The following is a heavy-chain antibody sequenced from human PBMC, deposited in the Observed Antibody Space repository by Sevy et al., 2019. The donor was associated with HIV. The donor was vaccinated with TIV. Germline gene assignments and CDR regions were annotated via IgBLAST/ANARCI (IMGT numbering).Heavy chain of an antibody. Sequence: GGSLRLSCAASGFTFSSYAMSWVRQAPGKGLEWVSAISGRGGSTYYADSVKGRFTISRDNSKNTLNLQMTSLRAEDTAVYYCAPTYYYGSGSYYNFDYWGQGPLVTVSS. CDR3: APTYYYGSGSYYNFDY. D-gene: IGHD3-10*01. CDR2: ISGRGGST. J-gene: IGHJ4*02. CDR1: GFTFSSYA. V-gene: IGHV3-23*01.